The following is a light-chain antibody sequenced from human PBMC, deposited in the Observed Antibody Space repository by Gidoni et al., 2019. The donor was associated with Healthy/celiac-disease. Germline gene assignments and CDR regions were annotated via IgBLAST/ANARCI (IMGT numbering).Light chain of an antibody. CDR1: QSVRRY. V-gene: IGKV3-11*01. CDR3: QQRSNWPS. CDR2: DAS. J-gene: IGKJ5*01. Sequence: TLSLSPGERATLPCRASQSVRRYLAWYQQKPGQAPRLLIHDASNRATGIPARFSGSGSGTDFTLNSSSLEPEDFAVYYCQQRSNWPSFGQGTRLEIK.